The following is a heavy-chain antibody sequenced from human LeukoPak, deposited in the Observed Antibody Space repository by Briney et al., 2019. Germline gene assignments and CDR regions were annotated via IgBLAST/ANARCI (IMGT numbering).Heavy chain of an antibody. V-gene: IGHV1-2*02. Sequence: GESLKISCQGSGYRFTSYWIGWVRQAPGQGLEWMGWINPNSGGTNYAQKFQGRVTMTRDTSISTAYMELSRLRSDDTAVYYCARGRGDCTNGVCYGYWGQGTLVTVSS. D-gene: IGHD2-8*01. CDR1: GYRFTSYW. CDR2: INPNSGGT. CDR3: ARGRGDCTNGVCYGY. J-gene: IGHJ4*02.